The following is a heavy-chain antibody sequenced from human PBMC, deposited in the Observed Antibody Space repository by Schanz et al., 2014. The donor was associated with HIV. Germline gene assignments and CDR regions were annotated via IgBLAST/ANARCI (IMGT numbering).Heavy chain of an antibody. D-gene: IGHD2-15*01. CDR3: ARTHYSVVSSRAMDV. CDR2: IKTSGGTT. CDR1: GGTFSNYA. Sequence: QVHLVQSGAEVKKPGSSVKVSCKGSGGTFSNYAMTWVRQAPGQGLEWMGMIKTSGGTTTYAQKFQGRVTLTRDTTATTVYMELSSLKSEDTAVYYCARTHYSVVSSRAMDVWGQGTTVTVSS. V-gene: IGHV1-46*01. J-gene: IGHJ6*02.